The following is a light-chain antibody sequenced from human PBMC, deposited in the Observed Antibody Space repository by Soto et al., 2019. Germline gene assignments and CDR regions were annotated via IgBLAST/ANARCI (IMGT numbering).Light chain of an antibody. Sequence: QSALTQPASVSGSPGQSITISCTGTSGDIGRYNYVSWYQQYPGKAPKVVIYEVTNRPSGVSNRFSGSKSGMTASLTISGPQVGAEAKYSSPSNTTSATWLFGEGPKPTVL. CDR1: SGDIGRYNY. J-gene: IGLJ3*02. CDR2: EVT. CDR3: PSNTTSATWL. V-gene: IGLV2-14*01.